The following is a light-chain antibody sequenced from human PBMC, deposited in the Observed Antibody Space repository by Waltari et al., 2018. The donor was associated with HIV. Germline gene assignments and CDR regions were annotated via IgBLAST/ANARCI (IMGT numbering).Light chain of an antibody. CDR3: QQYYSTPQT. V-gene: IGKV4-1*01. CDR1: QSVLYSSINKNY. CDR2: WAS. Sequence: DIVMTQSPDSPAVSLGERATITCKSTQSVLYSSINKNYLAWYQQKPGQPPKLLIYWASTRGSGVPDRFSGSGSGTDFTLTISSLQAEDVAIYYCQQYYSTPQTFGQGTKLEIK. J-gene: IGKJ2*01.